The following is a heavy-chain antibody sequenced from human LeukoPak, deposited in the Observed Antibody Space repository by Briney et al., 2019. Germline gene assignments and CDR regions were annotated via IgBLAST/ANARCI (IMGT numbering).Heavy chain of an antibody. J-gene: IGHJ4*02. CDR1: GFTFSDYG. V-gene: IGHV3-30*18. CDR3: AKDVERLDYFDY. Sequence: PGRSLRLSCAASGFTFSDYGMHWARQAPGKGLEWVAVMSYEGTNKYYGDSVKGRFTISRDNSKNTLYLQMNSLRAEDTAVYYCAKDVERLDYFDYCGQGTLVTVSS. CDR2: MSYEGTNK. D-gene: IGHD3-9*01.